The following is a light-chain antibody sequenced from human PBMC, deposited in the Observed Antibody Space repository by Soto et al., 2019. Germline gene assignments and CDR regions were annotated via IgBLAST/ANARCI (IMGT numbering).Light chain of an antibody. CDR3: SSYAGSNTDV. Sequence: QSALTQPPSASGPPGQSVTISCSGTSSDVGGYNYVSWYQQHPGKAPKLMIYEVNKRPSGVPDRFSGSKSGNTASLTVSGLQAEDEADYYCSSYAGSNTDVFGTGTKLTVL. J-gene: IGLJ1*01. CDR2: EVN. V-gene: IGLV2-8*01. CDR1: SSDVGGYNY.